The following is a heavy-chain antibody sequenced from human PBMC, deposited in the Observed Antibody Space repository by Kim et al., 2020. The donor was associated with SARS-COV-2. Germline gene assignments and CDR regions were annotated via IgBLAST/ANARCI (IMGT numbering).Heavy chain of an antibody. CDR3: ARVSTTDYYFDY. Sequence: GGSLRLSCAASGFTFSDYYMSWIRQAPGKGLEWVSYISSSSSYTNYADSVKGRFTISRDNAKNSLYLQMNSLRAEDTAVYYCARVSTTDYYFDYWGQGTLVTVSS. D-gene: IGHD1-1*01. V-gene: IGHV3-11*06. CDR1: GFTFSDYY. CDR2: ISSSSSYT. J-gene: IGHJ4*02.